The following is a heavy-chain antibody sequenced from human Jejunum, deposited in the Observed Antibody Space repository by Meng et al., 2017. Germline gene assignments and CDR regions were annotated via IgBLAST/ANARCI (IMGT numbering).Heavy chain of an antibody. CDR3: AKDRRSTYYGSGSLDNLQYYYGMDV. D-gene: IGHD3-10*01. Sequence: GESLKISCAASGFAFSTYAMTWVRLAPGKGLEWVSIISGSGDATYYADFVKGRFTVSRDNSKSTLSLLMNTLRVEDTAVYFCAKDRRSTYYGSGSLDNLQYYYGMDVWGRGTTVTVSS. CDR1: GFAFSTYA. J-gene: IGHJ6*02. CDR2: ISGSGDAT. V-gene: IGHV3-23*01.